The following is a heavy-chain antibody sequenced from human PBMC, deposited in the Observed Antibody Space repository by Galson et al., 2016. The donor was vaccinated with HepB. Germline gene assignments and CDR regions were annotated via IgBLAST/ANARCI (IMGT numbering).Heavy chain of an antibody. CDR2: INYSGNT. D-gene: IGHD3-22*01. CDR3: ASLIITGNGNFFDF. J-gene: IGHJ4*02. Sequence: SETLSLTCTVSGGSISASNYSWTWVRQPPGEGLEWIGSINYSGNTFYTAPLRFRVTMSVDTSESQFSLHRTSVTAADTAVYYCASLIITGNGNFFDFWGQGALVTVAS. CDR1: GGSISASNYS. V-gene: IGHV4-39*01.